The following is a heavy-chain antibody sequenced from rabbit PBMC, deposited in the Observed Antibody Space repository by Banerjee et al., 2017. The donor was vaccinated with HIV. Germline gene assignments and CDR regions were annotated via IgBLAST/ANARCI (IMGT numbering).Heavy chain of an antibody. J-gene: IGHJ4*01. D-gene: IGHD1-1*01. V-gene: IGHV1S45*01. CDR3: ARSGSGDYRRVNL. CDR2: IYTGDGDT. Sequence: EESGGDLVQPEGSLTLTCKASGFSFSSRYWIWWVRQAPGKGLEWIGCIYTGDGDTYYASWAKGRFTISKTSSTTVTLQMTSLTAADTATYFCARSGSGDYRRVNLWGPGTLVTVS. CDR1: GFSFSSRYW.